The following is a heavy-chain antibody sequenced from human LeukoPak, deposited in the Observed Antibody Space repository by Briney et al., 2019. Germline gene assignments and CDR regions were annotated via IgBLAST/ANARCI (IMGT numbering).Heavy chain of an antibody. CDR3: ARGKSRGSHVDY. Sequence: PSETLSLTCAVSGYSISSDYYWGWIRQPPGKGLEWFGSIYHSGSTYYKPSLKGRVTISVDRSKNQFSLSLRSVTAADTSVYYCARGKSRGSHVDYWGQGTLVTVSS. CDR2: IYHSGST. CDR1: GYSISSDYY. V-gene: IGHV4-38-2*01. D-gene: IGHD1-26*01. J-gene: IGHJ4*02.